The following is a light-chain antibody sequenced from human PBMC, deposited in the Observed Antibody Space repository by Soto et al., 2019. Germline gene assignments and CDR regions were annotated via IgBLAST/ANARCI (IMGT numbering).Light chain of an antibody. CDR1: STDVGGDKY. CDR2: EVS. CDR3: SSFTSISTDV. J-gene: IGLJ1*01. Sequence: QYALTQPASVSGSPGQSITISCTGTSTDVGGDKYVSWYQQHPGKAPKLMIYEVSNRPSGVSNRFSGSKSGSTASLTISGLQAEDEADYYCSSFTSISTDVFGAGTKLTVL. V-gene: IGLV2-14*01.